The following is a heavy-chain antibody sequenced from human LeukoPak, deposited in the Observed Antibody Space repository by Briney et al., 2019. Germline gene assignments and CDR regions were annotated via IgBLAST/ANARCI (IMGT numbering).Heavy chain of an antibody. CDR3: ARASYSSSALGY. D-gene: IGHD6-6*01. CDR1: GGSISSGGYY. CDR2: IYHSGST. V-gene: IGHV4-30-2*01. J-gene: IGHJ4*02. Sequence: SETLSLTCTVSGGSISSGGYYWSWIRQPPGTGLEWIGYIYHSGSTYYNPSLKSRVTISVDRSKNQFSLKLSSVTAADTAVYYCARASYSSSALGYWGQGTLVTVSS.